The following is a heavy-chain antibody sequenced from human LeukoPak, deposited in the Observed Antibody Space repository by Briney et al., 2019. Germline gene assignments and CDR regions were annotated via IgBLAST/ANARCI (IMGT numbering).Heavy chain of an antibody. CDR3: ARHLASGDVSLDS. CDR1: GGSFSGYY. CDR2: INHSGST. D-gene: IGHD7-27*01. V-gene: IGHV4-34*01. Sequence: PSETLSLTCAVYGGSFSGYYWSWIRQPPGKGLEWIGEINHSGSTNYNPSLKSRVTISVDTSKNQFSLKLSSVTAADTAVYYCARHLASGDVSLDSWGQGTLVTASS. J-gene: IGHJ4*02.